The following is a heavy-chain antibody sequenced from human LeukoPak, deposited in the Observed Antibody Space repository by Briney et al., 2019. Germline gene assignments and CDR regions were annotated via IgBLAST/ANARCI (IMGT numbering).Heavy chain of an antibody. J-gene: IGHJ4*02. V-gene: IGHV4-59*08. D-gene: IGHD6-19*01. CDR3: ARRNSDSGWFRDDF. Sequence: PSEILFLTCTVSGGSIDNYWSWIRQPPGKGLEWIGYIYDSGTTKYNPSLNSRVTISVDTSKSQFSLQLTSVTAADTAVYYCARRNSDSGWFRDDFWGQGTLVTVSS. CDR2: IYDSGTT. CDR1: GGSIDNY.